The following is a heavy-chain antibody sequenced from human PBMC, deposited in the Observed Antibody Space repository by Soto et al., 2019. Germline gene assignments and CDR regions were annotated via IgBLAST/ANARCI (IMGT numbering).Heavy chain of an antibody. D-gene: IGHD3-22*01. V-gene: IGHV4-59*01. CDR1: GGSIISYY. Sequence: SETLSLTCTVSGGSIISYYWSWIRQPPGKGLEWIGYIYDSGSTSYNPSLKSRVTISVDTSKNQFSLKLSSVTAADTAVYYCKRDGEHYYDTSGYYRAGPWGQGTLVTVSS. J-gene: IGHJ5*02. CDR2: IYDSGST. CDR3: KRDGEHYYDTSGYYRAGP.